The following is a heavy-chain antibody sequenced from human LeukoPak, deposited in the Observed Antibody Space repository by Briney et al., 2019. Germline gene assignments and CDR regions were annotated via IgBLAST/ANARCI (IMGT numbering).Heavy chain of an antibody. V-gene: IGHV1-18*01. D-gene: IGHD5-24*01. Sequence: ASVKVSCKASGYTFTSYGISWVRQAPGQGLEWMGWISAYNGNTNYAQKLQGRVTMTTDTSTSTAYMELRSLRSDDTAVYYCARGRDGPPRWNYYYYMDVWGKGTTVTVSS. CDR2: ISAYNGNT. CDR1: GYTFTSYG. CDR3: ARGRDGPPRWNYYYYMDV. J-gene: IGHJ6*03.